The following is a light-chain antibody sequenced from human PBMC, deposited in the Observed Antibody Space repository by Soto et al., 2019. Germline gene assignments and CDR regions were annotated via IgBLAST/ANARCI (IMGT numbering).Light chain of an antibody. J-gene: IGKJ2*01. CDR3: QQYNSYPSMYT. CDR1: QSISSW. Sequence: DIQMTQSPSTLSASVGDRVTITCRASQSISSWLAWYQQKPGKAPKLLIYDASSLESGVPSRFSGSGSGTEFTLTISSLQPDDVATYYCQQYNSYPSMYTFGQGTKLEIK. V-gene: IGKV1-5*01. CDR2: DAS.